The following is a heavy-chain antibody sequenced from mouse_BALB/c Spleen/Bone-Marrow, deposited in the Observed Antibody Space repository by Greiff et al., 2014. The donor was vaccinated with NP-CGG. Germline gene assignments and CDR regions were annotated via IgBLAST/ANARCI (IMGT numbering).Heavy chain of an antibody. V-gene: IGHV2-9*02. CDR2: IWAGGST. CDR3: ASTGAGAMDY. D-gene: IGHD4-1*02. Sequence: VKLVESGPGLVAPSQSLSITCTVSGFSLTNYGIHWVRQPPGKGLEWLGVIWAGGSTNYNSALMSRLSITKDNSKSQVLLKMNSLQTDDTAMYYCASTGAGAMDYWGQGTSVTVSS. CDR1: GFSLTNYG. J-gene: IGHJ4*01.